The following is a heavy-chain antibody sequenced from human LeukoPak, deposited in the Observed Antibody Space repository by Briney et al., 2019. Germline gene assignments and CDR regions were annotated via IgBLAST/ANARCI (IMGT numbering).Heavy chain of an antibody. J-gene: IGHJ4*02. D-gene: IGHD3-10*01. CDR1: GFTFSSYW. CDR3: ARVVRGVTELFDY. Sequence: GGSLRLSCAASGFTFSSYWMNWVRQAPGKGLEWVANIKQDGSEKYYVDSVKGRFTISRDNAKNSLYLQMSSLRAEDTAVYYCARVVRGVTELFDYWGQGTLVTVSS. CDR2: IKQDGSEK. V-gene: IGHV3-7*01.